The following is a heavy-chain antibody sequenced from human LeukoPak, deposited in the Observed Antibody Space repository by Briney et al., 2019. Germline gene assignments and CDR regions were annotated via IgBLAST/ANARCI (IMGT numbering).Heavy chain of an antibody. V-gene: IGHV3-23*01. J-gene: IGHJ4*02. CDR1: GVSFSSYA. CDR3: AKLTKPLDTAMVREYGPQDY. Sequence: GGSLRLSCAASGVSFSSYAMCWVRKPPRKGLEWVSAISGSGGSTYYADSVKGRFTISRDNSKNTLYLQMNSLRAEDTAVYYCAKLTKPLDTAMVREYGPQDYWGQGTLVTVSS. CDR2: ISGSGGST. D-gene: IGHD5-18*01.